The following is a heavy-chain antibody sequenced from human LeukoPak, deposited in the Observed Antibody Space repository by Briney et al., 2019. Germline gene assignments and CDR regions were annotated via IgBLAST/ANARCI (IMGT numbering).Heavy chain of an antibody. D-gene: IGHD3-22*01. CDR2: INHSGST. V-gene: IGHV4-34*01. CDR3: ARKDYDSSGQFDY. CDR1: GGSFSGYY. J-gene: IGHJ4*02. Sequence: SETLFLTCAVYGGSFSGYYWSWIRQPPGKGLEWIGEINHSGSTNYNPSLKSRVTISVDKSKNQFSLKLRSVTAADSAVYYCARKDYDSSGQFDYWGQGTLVTVSS.